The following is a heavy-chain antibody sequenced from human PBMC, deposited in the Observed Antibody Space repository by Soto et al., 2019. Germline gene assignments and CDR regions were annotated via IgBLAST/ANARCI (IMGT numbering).Heavy chain of an antibody. V-gene: IGHV4-31*03. J-gene: IGHJ4*02. CDR1: DGSISSGSYY. Sequence: QVQLQESGPGLVKPSQTLSLTCTVSDGSISSGSYYWTWVRQHPGKGLEWIGYIYYSGSTYYNPSLQSRVTISVDTSKNQFSRKLSSVPAADTAVYYCARDSSGYGILDCWGQGTLVTVSS. CDR3: ARDSSGYGILDC. CDR2: IYYSGST. D-gene: IGHD3-22*01.